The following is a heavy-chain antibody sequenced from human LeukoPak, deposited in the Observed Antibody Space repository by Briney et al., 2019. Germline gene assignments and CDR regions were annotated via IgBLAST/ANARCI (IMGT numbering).Heavy chain of an antibody. V-gene: IGHV3-33*01. Sequence: GRSLRLSCAASGXTFSSYGMHWVRQAPGKGLEWVAVIWYDGSNKYYADSVKGRFTISRDNSKNTLYLQMNSLRAEDTAVYYCARDPSSGFSYYYGMDVWGQGTTVTVSS. D-gene: IGHD3-22*01. CDR1: GXTFSSYG. CDR2: IWYDGSNK. J-gene: IGHJ6*02. CDR3: ARDPSSGFSYYYGMDV.